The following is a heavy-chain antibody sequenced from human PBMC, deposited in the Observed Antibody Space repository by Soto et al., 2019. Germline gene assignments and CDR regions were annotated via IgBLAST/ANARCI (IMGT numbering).Heavy chain of an antibody. V-gene: IGHV4-31*03. CDR1: GGSTSSGGYY. CDR2: IAYSGST. CDR3: ARHXYDSSGGVLTWFAP. D-gene: IGHD3-22*01. Sequence: SETLSLTCTVSGGSTSSGGYYWSWIRQHPGKGLEWIGYIAYSGSTCYTPSLRSRVIISVDTSKNQFSLKLSSVTAADTAVYYCARHXYDSSGGVLTWFAPWGQGILVTVS. J-gene: IGHJ5*02.